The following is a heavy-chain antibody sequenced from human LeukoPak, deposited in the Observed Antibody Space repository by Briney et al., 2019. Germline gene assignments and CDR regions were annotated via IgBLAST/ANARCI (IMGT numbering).Heavy chain of an antibody. V-gene: IGHV4-34*01. J-gene: IGHJ4*02. CDR3: ATRIVPAAHYDFWSGYQYYFDY. CDR2: INHSGST. Sequence: SETLSLTYAVYGGSFSGYYWSWIRQPPGKGLEWIGEINHSGSTNYNPSLKSRVTISVDTSKNQFSLKLSSVTAADTAVYYCATRIVPAAHYDFWSGYQYYFDYWGQGTLVTVSS. CDR1: GGSFSGYY. D-gene: IGHD3-3*01.